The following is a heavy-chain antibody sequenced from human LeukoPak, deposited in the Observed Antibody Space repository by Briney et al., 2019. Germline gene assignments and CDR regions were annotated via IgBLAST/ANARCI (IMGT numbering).Heavy chain of an antibody. V-gene: IGHV3-48*01. Sequence: GGSLRLSCAASGFTFSSYNMNWVRQAPGKGLEWVSYISSSSSTIYYADSVKGRFTISRDNAKNSLYLQLNSLRAEDTAVYYCARAVGLHYTIFGEVPNWFDPWGQGTLVTVSS. CDR1: GFTFSSYN. J-gene: IGHJ5*02. CDR3: ARAVGLHYTIFGEVPNWFDP. CDR2: ISSSSSTI. D-gene: IGHD3-3*01.